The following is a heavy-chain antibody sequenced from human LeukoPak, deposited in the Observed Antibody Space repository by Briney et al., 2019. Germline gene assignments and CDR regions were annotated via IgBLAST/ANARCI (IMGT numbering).Heavy chain of an antibody. D-gene: IGHD2-15*01. CDR1: GFTFSSYW. CDR2: IKQDGSEK. Sequence: GSLRLSCAASGFTFSSYWMSWVRQAPGKGLEWVASIKQDGSEKYYVDSVKGRFTISRDNAKNSLYLQMNSLRAEDTAVYYCARDDHCSGGSCYPYYYYGMDVWGQGTTVTVSS. J-gene: IGHJ6*02. V-gene: IGHV3-7*01. CDR3: ARDDHCSGGSCYPYYYYGMDV.